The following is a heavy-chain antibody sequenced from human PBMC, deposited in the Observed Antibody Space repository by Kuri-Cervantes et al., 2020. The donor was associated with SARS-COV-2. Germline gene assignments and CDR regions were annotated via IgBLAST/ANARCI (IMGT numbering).Heavy chain of an antibody. CDR3: ARSSSGYQPDY. J-gene: IGHJ4*02. D-gene: IGHD3-22*01. CDR1: GGSISSGDYY. V-gene: IGHV2-26*01. Sequence: ETLSLTCTVSGGSISSGDYYWSWIRQPPGKGLEWLAHIFSNDEKSYSTSLKSRLTISKDTSKSQVVLTMTNMDPVDTATYYCARSSSGYQPDYWGQGTLVTVSS. CDR2: IFSNDEK.